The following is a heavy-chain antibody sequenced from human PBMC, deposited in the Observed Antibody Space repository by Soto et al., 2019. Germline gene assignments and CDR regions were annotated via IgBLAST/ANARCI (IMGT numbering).Heavy chain of an antibody. V-gene: IGHV4-31*02. Sequence: SETLSLTCTVSGGSISSGGYYWSWIRQHPGKGLEWIGYIYNSGSTYYNPSLKSRVTISVDTSKNQFSLKLSSVTAEDTAVYYCARAGAPRFGVASYNWFDPWGQGTLVTVSS. D-gene: IGHD3-3*01. CDR3: ARAGAPRFGVASYNWFDP. CDR2: IYNSGST. J-gene: IGHJ5*02. CDR1: GGSISSGGYY.